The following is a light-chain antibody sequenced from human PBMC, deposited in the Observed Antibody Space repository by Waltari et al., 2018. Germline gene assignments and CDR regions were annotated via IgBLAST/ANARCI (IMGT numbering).Light chain of an antibody. Sequence: QPALPQPPSPSGSPGRSTPISCTGFSPDVEVFDPVSWYQQHPGKAPKLLIYEVTKRPSGVPDRFSGSKSDNTASLAVSGLQAEDEADYYCSSYAGGSSLMFGGGTKLTVL. J-gene: IGLJ3*02. CDR1: SPDVEVFDP. CDR2: EVT. CDR3: SSYAGGSSLM. V-gene: IGLV2-8*01.